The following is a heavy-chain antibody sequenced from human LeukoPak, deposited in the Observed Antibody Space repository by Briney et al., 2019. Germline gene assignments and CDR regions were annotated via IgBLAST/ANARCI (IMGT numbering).Heavy chain of an antibody. CDR3: ARVGELLRTGAFDI. D-gene: IGHD1-26*01. Sequence: ASVKVSCKASGYTFTGYYMHWVRQAPGQGLEWMGWINPNSGGKNYAQKFQGRVTMTRDTSISTAYMELSRLRSDDTAVYYCARVGELLRTGAFDIWGQGTMVTVSS. J-gene: IGHJ3*02. CDR1: GYTFTGYY. V-gene: IGHV1-2*02. CDR2: INPNSGGK.